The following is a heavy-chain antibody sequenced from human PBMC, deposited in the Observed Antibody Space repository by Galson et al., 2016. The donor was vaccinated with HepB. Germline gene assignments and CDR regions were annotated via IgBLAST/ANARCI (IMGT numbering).Heavy chain of an antibody. CDR1: GTSVSSGGSY. D-gene: IGHD3-10*01. J-gene: IGHJ5*02. Sequence: LSLTCDVSGTSVSSGGSYWTWIRQPPGKGLEWIGNIHYIGTTKYNASLKSRLTISIDTSKNEVSLELTSVTAADTAVYYCARGLRLSNMVGGVTNYFDPWGQGTLVIVSS. CDR2: IHYIGTT. V-gene: IGHV4-31*11. CDR3: ARGLRLSNMVGGVTNYFDP.